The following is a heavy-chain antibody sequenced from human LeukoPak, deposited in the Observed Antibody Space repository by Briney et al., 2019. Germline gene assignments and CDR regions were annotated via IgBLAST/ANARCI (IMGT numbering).Heavy chain of an antibody. CDR1: GGSISSSRYY. V-gene: IGHV4-39*01. J-gene: IGHJ4*02. CDR3: ARPSPHGDQGDY. D-gene: IGHD7-27*01. CDR2: IYYSGST. Sequence: SETLSLTCTVSGGSISSSRYYWGWIRQPPGKGLEWIGSIYYSGSTYYNPSLKSRVTISVDTSKNQFSLKLSSVTSADTAVYYCARPSPHGDQGDYWGQGTLVTVSS.